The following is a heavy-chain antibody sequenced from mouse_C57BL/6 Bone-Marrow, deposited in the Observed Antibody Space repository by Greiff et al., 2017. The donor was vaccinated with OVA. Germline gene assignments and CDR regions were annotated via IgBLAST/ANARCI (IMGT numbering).Heavy chain of an antibody. D-gene: IGHD2-4*01. CDR3: ARPYYDYGAWFAY. CDR2: ISYDGSN. CDR1: GYSITSGYY. Sequence: DVKLQESGPGLVKPSQSLSLTCSVTGYSITSGYYWNWIRQFPGNKLEWMGYISYDGSNNYNPSLKNRISITRDTSKNQFFLKLNSVTTEDTATYYCARPYYDYGAWFAYWGQGTLVTVSA. V-gene: IGHV3-6*01. J-gene: IGHJ3*01.